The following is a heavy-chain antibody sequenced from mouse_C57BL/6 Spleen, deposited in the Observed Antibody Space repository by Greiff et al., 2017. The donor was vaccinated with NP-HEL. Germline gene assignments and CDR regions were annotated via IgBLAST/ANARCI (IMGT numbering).Heavy chain of an antibody. J-gene: IGHJ2*01. CDR2: IHPNSGST. CDR3: AREYYGSSLEVFAY. Sequence: QVQLKQPGAELVKPGASVKLSCKASGYTFTSYWMHWVKQRPGQGLEWIGMIHPNSGSTNYNEKFKSKATLTVDKSSSTAYMQLSSLTSEDSAVYYGAREYYGSSLEVFAYWGQGTTLTVSS. D-gene: IGHD1-1*01. CDR1: GYTFTSYW. V-gene: IGHV1-64*01.